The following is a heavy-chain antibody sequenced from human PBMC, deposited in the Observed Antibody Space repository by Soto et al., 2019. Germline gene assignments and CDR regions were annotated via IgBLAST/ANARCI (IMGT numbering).Heavy chain of an antibody. V-gene: IGHV1-69*01. Sequence: QVQLVQSGAEVKKPGSSVKVYCKASGGSLSNYGISWVRQAPGQGLEWMGGIIPVFGTANYAQKFQGRVTITADESTSIVYMDVTSLRSEDTAVSYCARGDATKIVVTTYYAMDVWGQGTTVTVSS. CDR3: ARGDATKIVVTTYYAMDV. CDR1: GGSLSNYG. D-gene: IGHD3-9*01. J-gene: IGHJ6*02. CDR2: IIPVFGTA.